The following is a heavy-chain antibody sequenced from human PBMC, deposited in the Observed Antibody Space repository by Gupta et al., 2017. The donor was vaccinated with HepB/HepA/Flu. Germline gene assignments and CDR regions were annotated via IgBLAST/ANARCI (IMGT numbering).Heavy chain of an antibody. J-gene: IGHJ4*02. CDR1: ACIVSGYK. Sequence: EVQLVESEGGLVQPGESLRLSCAASACIVSGYKVYWVRQATGKGLEWLSRINPEATTNYADSVKGRFTVARDSATNTMFLHINSLRVDETAVSFCARAEDNDFGEYWGRGILVTVSS. CDR2: INPEATT. D-gene: IGHD4-17*01. V-gene: IGHV3-74*01. CDR3: ARAEDNDFGEY.